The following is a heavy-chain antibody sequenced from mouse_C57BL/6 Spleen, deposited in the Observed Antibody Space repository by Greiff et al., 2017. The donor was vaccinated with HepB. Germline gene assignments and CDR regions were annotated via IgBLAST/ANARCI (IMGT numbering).Heavy chain of an antibody. V-gene: IGHV5-17*01. Sequence: LVESGGGLVKPGGSLKLSCAASGFTFSDYGMHWVRQAPEKGLEWVAYISSGSSTIYYADTVKGRFTISRDNAKNTLFLQMTSLRSEDTAMYYCARDGATGGYYAMDYWGQGTSVTVSS. CDR3: ARDGATGGYYAMDY. CDR1: GFTFSDYG. J-gene: IGHJ4*01. CDR2: ISSGSSTI.